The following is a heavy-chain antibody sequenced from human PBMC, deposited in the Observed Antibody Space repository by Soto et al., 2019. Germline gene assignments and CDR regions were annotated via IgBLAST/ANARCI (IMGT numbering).Heavy chain of an antibody. CDR2: ISSSSRTI. Sequence: EMELVESGGGLVQPGGSLRLSCAASGFTFSRYSMNWVRQAPGKGLEWVSYISSSSRTIYYADSVKGRFTISRDNANNSLYLQMNSLRDEDTAVYYCARDIACSGGSCYDYGMDVWGQGTTVTVSS. D-gene: IGHD2-15*01. V-gene: IGHV3-48*02. CDR1: GFTFSRYS. CDR3: ARDIACSGGSCYDYGMDV. J-gene: IGHJ6*02.